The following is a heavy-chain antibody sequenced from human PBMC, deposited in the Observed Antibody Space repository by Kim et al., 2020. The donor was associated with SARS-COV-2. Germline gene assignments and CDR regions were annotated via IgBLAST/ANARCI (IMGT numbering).Heavy chain of an antibody. Sequence: LSLTCAASGFPFSSYWMSWVRQAPGKGLEWVANIKQDGSEKYYVDSVKGRFTISRDNAKNSLYLQMNSLRAEDTAVYYCARDDIVATIPDYWGQGTLVTVSS. V-gene: IGHV3-7*03. CDR1: GFPFSSYW. D-gene: IGHD5-12*01. J-gene: IGHJ4*02. CDR2: IKQDGSEK. CDR3: ARDDIVATIPDY.